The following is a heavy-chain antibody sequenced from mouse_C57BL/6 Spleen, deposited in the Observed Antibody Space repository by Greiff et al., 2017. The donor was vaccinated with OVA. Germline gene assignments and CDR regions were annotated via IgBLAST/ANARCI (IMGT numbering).Heavy chain of an antibody. CDR3: ARGRATVVAHWYFDV. CDR2: IDPSDSYT. Sequence: QVQLKQPGAELVMPGASVKLSCKASGYTFTSYWMHWVKQRPGQGLEWIGEIDPSDSYTNYNQKFKGKSTLTVDKSSSTAYMQLSSLTSEDSAVYYCARGRATVVAHWYFDVWGTGTTVTVSS. V-gene: IGHV1-69*01. CDR1: GYTFTSYW. D-gene: IGHD1-1*01. J-gene: IGHJ1*03.